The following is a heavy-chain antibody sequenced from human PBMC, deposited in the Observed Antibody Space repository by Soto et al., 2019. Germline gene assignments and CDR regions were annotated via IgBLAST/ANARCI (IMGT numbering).Heavy chain of an antibody. Sequence: GGSLRLSCAASGFTFSSYSMNWVRQAPGKGLEWVSSISSSSSYIYYADSVKGRFTISRDNAKNSLYLQMNSLRAEDTAVYYCARGGSSYYACDYWGQGTLVTVSS. V-gene: IGHV3-21*01. CDR2: ISSSSSYI. CDR3: ARGGSSYYACDY. J-gene: IGHJ4*02. CDR1: GFTFSSYS. D-gene: IGHD2-2*01.